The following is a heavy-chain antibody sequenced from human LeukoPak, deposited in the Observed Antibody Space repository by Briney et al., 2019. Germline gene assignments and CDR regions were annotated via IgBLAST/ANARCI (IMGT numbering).Heavy chain of an antibody. J-gene: IGHJ4*02. D-gene: IGHD6-25*01. CDR2: ISGSDGST. V-gene: IGHV3-23*01. CDR1: GFTFSDHY. CDR3: AKDSAKKYDDY. Sequence: SGGSLRLSWAASGFTFSDHYMDWVRQAPGKGLEWVSGISGSDGSTNYADSVKGPCTISRENSKNTLYLQMNSLRADDTAVHYCAKDSAKKYDDYWGQGTLVTVSS.